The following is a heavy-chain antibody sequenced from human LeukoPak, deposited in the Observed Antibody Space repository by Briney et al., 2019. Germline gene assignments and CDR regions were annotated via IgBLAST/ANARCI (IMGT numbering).Heavy chain of an antibody. J-gene: IGHJ5*02. CDR3: VRGRYSSGWFKDKNWFDP. CDR1: GVAISRGGYA. V-gene: IGHV4-30-4*07. D-gene: IGHD6-19*01. CDR2: IYHSGTT. Sequence: SETLSLTCAVSGVAISRGGYAWNWIRQPPGKGLEWTAYIYHSGTTYYHPSLKSRATISVDTSKNQFSLKLSSVTAADTAVYYCVRGRYSSGWFKDKNWFDPWGQGIPVTVSS.